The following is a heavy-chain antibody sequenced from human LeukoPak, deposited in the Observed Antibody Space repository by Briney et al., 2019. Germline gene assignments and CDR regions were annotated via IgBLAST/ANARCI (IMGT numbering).Heavy chain of an antibody. J-gene: IGHJ5*02. CDR1: GYTFNNYG. D-gene: IGHD3-9*01. V-gene: IGHV1-18*01. Sequence: ASVKVSCKASGYTFNNYGISWVRQAPGQGLEWMGWVSPYNGDTNYAQRFQGRVTMSTDTSTTTAYMELRGLRFDDTAIYYCAKDWHILTGRNCFDPWGQGTLVTVSS. CDR3: AKDWHILTGRNCFDP. CDR2: VSPYNGDT.